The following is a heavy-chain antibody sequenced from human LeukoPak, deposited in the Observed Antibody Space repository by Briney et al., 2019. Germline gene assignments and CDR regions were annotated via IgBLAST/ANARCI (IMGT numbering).Heavy chain of an antibody. J-gene: IGHJ4*02. CDR1: GFTFSNYA. CDR2: IGSSGGST. D-gene: IGHD5-24*01. V-gene: IGHV3-23*01. Sequence: GGSLRLSCAASGFTFSNYAMNWVRQAPGKGLEWVSTIGSSGGSTYYADSVKGRSTISRDNSKNTLYLQMNSLRAEDTAVYYCAKVFRDGYNYPFDYWGQGTLVTVSS. CDR3: AKVFRDGYNYPFDY.